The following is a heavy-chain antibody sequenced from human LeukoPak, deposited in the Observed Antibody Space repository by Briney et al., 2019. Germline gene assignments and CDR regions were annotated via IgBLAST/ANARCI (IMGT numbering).Heavy chain of an antibody. J-gene: IGHJ4*02. CDR1: GGTFSSYA. Sequence: GSSVKVSCKASGGTFSSYAISWVRQAPGQGLEWMGGIILIFGTANYAQKFQGRVTITADESTSTAYMELSSLRSEDTAVYYCARDLSYYDSSGYHYYFDYWGQGTLVTVSS. V-gene: IGHV1-69*01. CDR2: IILIFGTA. CDR3: ARDLSYYDSSGYHYYFDY. D-gene: IGHD3-22*01.